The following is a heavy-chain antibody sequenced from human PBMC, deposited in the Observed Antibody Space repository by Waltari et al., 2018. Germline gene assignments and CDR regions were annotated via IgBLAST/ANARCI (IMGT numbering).Heavy chain of an antibody. CDR2: VDPEDGET. J-gene: IGHJ3*02. D-gene: IGHD3-22*01. CDR1: GYTFTDYY. V-gene: IGHV1-69-2*01. CDR3: ATVSDSSGYYYVPEDDAFDI. Sequence: EVQLVQSGAEVKKPGATVKISCKASGYTFTDYYMHWVQQAPGKGLEWMGRVDPEDGETIYGENCQGRVTRTANTSTDTAYMERSSPRSEDTAVYYCATVSDSSGYYYVPEDDAFDIWGQGTMVTVSS.